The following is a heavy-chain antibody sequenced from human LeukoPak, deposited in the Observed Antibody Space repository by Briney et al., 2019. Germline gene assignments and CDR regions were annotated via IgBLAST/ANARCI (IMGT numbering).Heavy chain of an antibody. CDR3: ARARAARGAFDI. CDR2: ISSSSSYI. CDR1: GFTFRTYG. J-gene: IGHJ3*02. V-gene: IGHV3-21*01. Sequence: GRSLRLSCAASGFTFRTYGMHWVRQAPGKGLEWVSSISSSSSYIYYADSVKGRFTISRDNAKNSLYLQMDSLRAEDTAVYYCARARAARGAFDIWGQGTMVTVSS. D-gene: IGHD2-15*01.